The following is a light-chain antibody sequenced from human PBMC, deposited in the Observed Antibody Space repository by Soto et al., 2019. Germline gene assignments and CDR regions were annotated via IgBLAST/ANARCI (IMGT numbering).Light chain of an antibody. V-gene: IGKV3-20*01. J-gene: IGKJ4*01. CDR2: DAS. CDR1: QSVSSNY. CDR3: QQYGSSPLT. Sequence: EIVLTQSPDTLSLSPGERANLSCRASQSVSSNYLAWYQQKPGQAPRFLIYDASSRAAGIPDRFSGSGSGTDFTLTISRLEPEDFAVYYCQQYGSSPLTFGGGTKVDIK.